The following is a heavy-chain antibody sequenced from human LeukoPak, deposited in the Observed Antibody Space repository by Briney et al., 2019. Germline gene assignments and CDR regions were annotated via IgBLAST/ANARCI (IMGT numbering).Heavy chain of an antibody. CDR1: GYTFTGYY. D-gene: IGHD3-10*01. CDR2: INPNSGGT. CDR3: ARDAGITMVRGVIPVSGFFDY. V-gene: IGHV1-2*02. Sequence: ASVWVSCKASGYTFTGYYMHWVRQAPGQGLEWMGWINPNSGGTNYAQKFQGRVTMTRATSISTAYMELSRLRSDDTAVYYCARDAGITMVRGVIPVSGFFDYGGQDSSATVSS. J-gene: IGHJ4*02.